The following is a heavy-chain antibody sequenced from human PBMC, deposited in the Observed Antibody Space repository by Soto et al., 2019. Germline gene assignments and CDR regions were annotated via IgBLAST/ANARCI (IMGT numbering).Heavy chain of an antibody. J-gene: IGHJ5*02. CDR3: ARDAGYCSSTSCGFDP. CDR2: IIPIFGTA. D-gene: IGHD2-2*01. Sequence: QVQLVQSGAEVKKPGSSVKVSCKASGGTFSSYAISWVRQAPGQGLEWMGGIIPIFGTANYAHKFQGRVTITADESTSTAYMELSSLRSEDTAVYYCARDAGYCSSTSCGFDPWGQGTLVTVSS. CDR1: GGTFSSYA. V-gene: IGHV1-69*01.